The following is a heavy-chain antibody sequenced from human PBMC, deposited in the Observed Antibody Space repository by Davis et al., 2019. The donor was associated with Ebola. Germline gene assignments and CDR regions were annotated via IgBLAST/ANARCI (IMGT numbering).Heavy chain of an antibody. D-gene: IGHD1-1*01. CDR2: ISSNGGST. Sequence: PGESLKISCSASGFTFSNYAMHWVRQAPGKGLEYVSAISSNGGSTYYADSVKGRFTISRDNSKNTLYLQMSSLRAEDTAVYYCVKVLPERRSYYFDYWGQGTLVTVSS. J-gene: IGHJ4*02. CDR1: GFTFSNYA. V-gene: IGHV3-64D*06. CDR3: VKVLPERRSYYFDY.